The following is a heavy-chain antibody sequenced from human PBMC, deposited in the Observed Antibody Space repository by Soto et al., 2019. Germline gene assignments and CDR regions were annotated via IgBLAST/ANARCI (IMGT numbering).Heavy chain of an antibody. Sequence: GRTPMNPAQSLTVTCTFSAFSLSTSGVGVGWIRQPPGKDLEWLALIYWNDDKRYSPSLKSRLTITKDTSKNQVVLTMTNMEPVDPATYYCAHSPTISGVVPGMVSIALFDPWGQGTLVTVPS. D-gene: IGHD3-3*01. CDR2: IYWNDDK. CDR1: AFSLSTSGVG. CDR3: AHSPTISGVVPGMVSIALFDP. V-gene: IGHV2-5*01. J-gene: IGHJ5*02.